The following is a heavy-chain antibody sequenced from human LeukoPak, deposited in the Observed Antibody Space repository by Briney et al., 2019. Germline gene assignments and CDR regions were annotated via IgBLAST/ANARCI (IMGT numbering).Heavy chain of an antibody. CDR2: IYPCYYDT. V-gene: IGHV5-51*01. Sequence: GESLKISCKGSGYSFTSYWIGWVRQMPGKGLEWMGVIYPCYYDTRYSLSFQGQVTISPDKSNSTANLQWNSLKASDTAMYYCARSSTENYYYYGMDVWGQGTTVTVSS. CDR3: ARSSTENYYYYGMDV. CDR1: GYSFTSYW. J-gene: IGHJ6*02. D-gene: IGHD2-2*01.